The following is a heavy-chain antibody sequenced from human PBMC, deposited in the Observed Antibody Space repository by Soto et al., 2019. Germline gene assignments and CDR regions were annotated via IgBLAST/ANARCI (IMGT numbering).Heavy chain of an antibody. J-gene: IGHJ4*02. V-gene: IGHV3-23*01. CDR3: ARRRDPGTSQYWDFEN. CDR1: GFIINNYA. CDR2: VSYSGKT. D-gene: IGHD2-8*02. Sequence: EVELLESGGGLVQPGGSLRLSCAASGFIINNYAMYWVRQAPGKGLQCVSAVSYSGKTYYADSVKGRFTVSKDNSNNMFHLQTNGLRAEDTGVYYCARRRDPGTSQYWDFENWGQGTLLTVSS.